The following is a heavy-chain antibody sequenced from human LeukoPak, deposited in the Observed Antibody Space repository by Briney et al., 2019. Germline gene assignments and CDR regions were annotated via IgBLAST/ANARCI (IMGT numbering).Heavy chain of an antibody. CDR3: AREGGERLTLFGLAWALYYFDY. CDR1: GGSFSNSDYS. V-gene: IGHV4-39*07. D-gene: IGHD3/OR15-3a*01. CDR2: IHHSGST. Sequence: SETLSLTCTVSGGSFSNSDYSWGWIGQPPGKGLEWVGSIHHSGSTFYNSSLKSRVTMSLDTSKNRFSLKLSSVTAADTALYYCAREGGERLTLFGLAWALYYFDYWGQGTLVTVSS. J-gene: IGHJ4*02.